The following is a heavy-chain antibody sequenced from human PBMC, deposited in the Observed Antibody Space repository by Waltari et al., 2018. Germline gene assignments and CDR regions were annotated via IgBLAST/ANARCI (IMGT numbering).Heavy chain of an antibody. CDR1: GGSFSGYY. Sequence: QVQLQQWGAGLLKPSETLSLTCAVYGGSFSGYYWSWIRQPPGKGLEWIGEINHSGSTNFTPSFRSRITMSVDTSKNLFFLNLSSVTAADTAMYYCVRDRGGLTHFDWFLSVWGQGKMVLVSS. D-gene: IGHD3-9*01. V-gene: IGHV4-34*01. CDR3: VRDRGGLTHFDWFLSV. J-gene: IGHJ3*01. CDR2: INHSGST.